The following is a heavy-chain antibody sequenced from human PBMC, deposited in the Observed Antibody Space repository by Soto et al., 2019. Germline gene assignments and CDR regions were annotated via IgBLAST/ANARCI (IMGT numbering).Heavy chain of an antibody. V-gene: IGHV3-23*01. Sequence: GGSLRLSCAASGFTFSSYAMSWVRQAPGKGLEWVSAISGSGGSTYYADSVKGRFTISRDNSKNMLYLQVNSLRAEDTAVYYCAKVLGNIVAMIGENFNSWGQGTLVTVSS. CDR3: AKVLGNIVAMIGENFNS. D-gene: IGHD5-12*01. CDR2: ISGSGGST. CDR1: GFTFSSYA. J-gene: IGHJ4*02.